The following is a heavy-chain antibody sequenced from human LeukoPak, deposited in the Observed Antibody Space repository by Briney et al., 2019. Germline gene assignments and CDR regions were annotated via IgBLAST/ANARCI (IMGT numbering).Heavy chain of an antibody. Sequence: SETLSLTCAVYGGSFSGYYWSWIRQPPGKGLEWIGEINHSGSTNYNPSLKSRVTISVDTSKNQFPLKLSSVTAADTAVYYCARGPYGSGSFFDYWGQGTLVTVSS. CDR3: ARGPYGSGSFFDY. J-gene: IGHJ4*02. V-gene: IGHV4-34*01. D-gene: IGHD3-10*01. CDR1: GGSFSGYY. CDR2: INHSGST.